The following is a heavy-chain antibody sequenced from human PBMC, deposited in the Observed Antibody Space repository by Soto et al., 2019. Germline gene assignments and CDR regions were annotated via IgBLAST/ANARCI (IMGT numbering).Heavy chain of an antibody. CDR3: ARVDYYDSSGYHYWYFDL. CDR2: IYYSGST. CDR1: GGSISCGGYY. J-gene: IGHJ2*01. V-gene: IGHV4-31*03. D-gene: IGHD3-22*01. Sequence: QVQLQESGPGLVKPSQTLSLTCTVSGGSISCGGYYWSWIRQHPGKGLEWIGYIYYSGSTYYNPSLKSRFTISVDTSKNQFSLKLSSVTAADTAVYYCARVDYYDSSGYHYWYFDLWGRGTLVTVSS.